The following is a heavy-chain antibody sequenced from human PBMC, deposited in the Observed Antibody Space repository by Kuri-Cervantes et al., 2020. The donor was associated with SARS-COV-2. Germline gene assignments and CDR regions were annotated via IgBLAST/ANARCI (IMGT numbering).Heavy chain of an antibody. CDR1: GFTFSSYW. V-gene: IGHV3-7*01. D-gene: IGHD5-12*01. CDR3: ATALIVATVDY. J-gene: IGHJ4*02. CDR2: IKQDGSEK. Sequence: GGSLRLSCAASGFTFSSYWMSWVRQAPGKGLEWVANIKQDGSEKYYVDSVKGRFTISRDNAKNTLYLQMNSLRAEDTAVYYCATALIVATVDYWGQGTLVTVSS.